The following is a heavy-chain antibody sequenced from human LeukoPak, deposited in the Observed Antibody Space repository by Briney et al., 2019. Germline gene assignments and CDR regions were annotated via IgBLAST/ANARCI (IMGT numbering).Heavy chain of an antibody. CDR2: ISGNGDYT. J-gene: IGHJ3*02. V-gene: IGHV3-23*01. Sequence: PGGSLRLSCAASGLTFSSYGMSWVRQAPGKGLEWVSAISGNGDYTSYRDSVKGRFTISRDNSKNMLYLQISSLRDEDTAVYYCANRPEYYGSGSQTGAFDIWGQGTMVTVSS. CDR3: ANRPEYYGSGSQTGAFDI. CDR1: GLTFSSYG. D-gene: IGHD3-10*01.